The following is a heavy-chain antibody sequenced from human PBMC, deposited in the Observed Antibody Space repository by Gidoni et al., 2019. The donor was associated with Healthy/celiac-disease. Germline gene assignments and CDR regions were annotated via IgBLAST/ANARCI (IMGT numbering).Heavy chain of an antibody. Sequence: SSYGMHWVRQAPGKGLEWVAVISYDGSNKYYADSVKGRFTISRDNSKNTLYLQMNSLRAEDTAVYYCAKDSNYCSGGSCYSADYWGQGTLVTVSS. D-gene: IGHD2-15*01. J-gene: IGHJ4*02. CDR1: SSYG. CDR3: AKDSNYCSGGSCYSADY. V-gene: IGHV3-30*18. CDR2: ISYDGSNK.